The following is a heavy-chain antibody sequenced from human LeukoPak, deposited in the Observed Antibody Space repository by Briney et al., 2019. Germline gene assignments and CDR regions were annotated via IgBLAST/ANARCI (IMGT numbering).Heavy chain of an antibody. CDR3: ALSSIHKDYYFGMDV. CDR2: ISGRGGST. D-gene: IGHD2-2*01. J-gene: IGHJ6*02. V-gene: IGHV3-23*01. Sequence: GGSLRLSCAASGFTFSSYAMYWVRQAPGKVLEWVSGISGRGGSTDYADSVKGRFTISRDNAKRSLYLQIESLRDDDTAVYHCALSSIHKDYYFGMDVWGQGTTVTVSS. CDR1: GFTFSSYA.